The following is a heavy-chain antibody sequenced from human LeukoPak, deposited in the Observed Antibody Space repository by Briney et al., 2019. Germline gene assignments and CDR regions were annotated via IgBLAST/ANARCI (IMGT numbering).Heavy chain of an antibody. D-gene: IGHD5-18*01. J-gene: IGHJ4*02. CDR3: ARQRYSYGPDY. Sequence: SSETLSLTCTVSGGSISSYYWSWIRQPPGKGLEWIGYIYYSGSTNYNPSLKSRVTISVDTSKNQFSLKLSSVTAADTAVYYCARQRYSYGPDYWGQGTLVTVSS. V-gene: IGHV4-59*01. CDR1: GGSISSYY. CDR2: IYYSGST.